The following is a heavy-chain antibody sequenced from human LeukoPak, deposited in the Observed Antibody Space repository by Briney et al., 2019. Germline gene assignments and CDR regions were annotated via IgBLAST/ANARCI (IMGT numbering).Heavy chain of an antibody. CDR3: ARHRGYSYGRIYYYYYYMDV. V-gene: IGHV4-39*01. J-gene: IGHJ6*03. CDR2: IYYSGST. Sequence: PSETLSLTCTVSNGCISSTSYYWGWIRQPPGKGLEWIGSIYYSGSTYYNPSLKSRVTISVDTSKNQFSLKLSSVTAADTAVYYCARHRGYSYGRIYYYYYYMDVWGKGTTVTISS. CDR1: NGCISSTSYY. D-gene: IGHD5-18*01.